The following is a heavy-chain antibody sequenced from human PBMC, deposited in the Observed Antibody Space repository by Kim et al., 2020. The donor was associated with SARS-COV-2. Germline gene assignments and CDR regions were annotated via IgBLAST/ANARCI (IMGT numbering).Heavy chain of an antibody. CDR1: GGTFSSYA. J-gene: IGHJ5*02. Sequence: SVKVSCKASGGTFSSYAISWVRQAPGQGLEWMGRIIPILGIANYAQKFQGRVTITADKSTSTAYMELSSLRSEDTAVYYCAREPPDYDILTGYYRHWFDPWGQGTLVTVSS. D-gene: IGHD3-9*01. CDR2: IIPILGIA. V-gene: IGHV1-69*04. CDR3: AREPPDYDILTGYYRHWFDP.